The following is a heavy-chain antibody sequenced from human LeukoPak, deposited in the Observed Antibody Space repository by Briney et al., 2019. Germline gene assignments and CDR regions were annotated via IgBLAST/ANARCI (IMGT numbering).Heavy chain of an antibody. V-gene: IGHV3-30*18. Sequence: GGSLRLSCAASGFTYRSYRLYWVGQAPVQGLEWVAFISYDGSNKYYADSVKGRFTISRDNSKNTLYLQMNSLRAEDTAVYYCAKAFQVYYYYYYMDVWGKGTTVTVSS. CDR2: ISYDGSNK. J-gene: IGHJ6*03. CDR1: GFTYRSYR. CDR3: AKAFQVYYYYYYMDV.